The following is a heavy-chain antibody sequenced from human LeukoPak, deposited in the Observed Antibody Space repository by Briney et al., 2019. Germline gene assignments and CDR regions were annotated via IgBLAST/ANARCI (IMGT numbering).Heavy chain of an antibody. D-gene: IGHD3-10*01. Sequence: GGSLRLSCGPCGFTLCRSAMLWVGQGPGKGLEWVAYIAHHGNNKYYADSVKGRYTISRDNSKGRLYLQMNSLRADDTAVYYGAKDGSLSFADWGQGTLVRVSS. CDR2: IAHHGNNK. CDR3: AKDGSLSFAD. CDR1: GFTLCRSA. V-gene: IGHV3-30*02. J-gene: IGHJ4*02.